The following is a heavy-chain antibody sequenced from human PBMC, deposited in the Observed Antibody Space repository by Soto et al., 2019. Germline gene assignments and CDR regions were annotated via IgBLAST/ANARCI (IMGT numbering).Heavy chain of an antibody. D-gene: IGHD1-7*01. CDR2: INPSGGST. Sequence: GASVKVSCKASGCTFTSYHMHRVRQAPGQGLEWMGIINPSGGSTSYAQKFQGRVTMTRDTSTSTVYMELSSLRSEDTAVYYCARDNSLTGTYYGMDVWGQGTTVTVSS. J-gene: IGHJ6*02. CDR3: ARDNSLTGTYYGMDV. CDR1: GCTFTSYH. V-gene: IGHV1-46*01.